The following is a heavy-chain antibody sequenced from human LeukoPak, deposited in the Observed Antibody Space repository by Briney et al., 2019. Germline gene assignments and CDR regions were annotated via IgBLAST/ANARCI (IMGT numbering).Heavy chain of an antibody. CDR2: IYYSGST. J-gene: IGHJ3*02. CDR3: ARAYYYDSSGHYFDAFDI. D-gene: IGHD3-22*01. V-gene: IGHV4-59*01. CDR1: GGSISSYY. Sequence: SETLSLTCTVSGGSISSYYWSWIRQPPGKGLEWIGYIYYSGSTNYNPSLKSRVTISVDTSKNQFSLKLSSVTAADTAVYYCARAYYYDSSGHYFDAFDIWGQGTMVTVSS.